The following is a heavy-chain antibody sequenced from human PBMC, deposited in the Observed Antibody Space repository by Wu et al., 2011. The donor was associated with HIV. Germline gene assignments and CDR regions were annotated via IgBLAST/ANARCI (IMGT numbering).Heavy chain of an antibody. CDR1: GYTFANNY. D-gene: IGHD1-1*01. V-gene: IGHV1-69-2*01. CDR2: VDPANGET. CDR3: TTDPWKY. Sequence: EVELLQSGAEVKKPGTTVKISCKVSGYTFANNYMHWIKQAPGKGPEWMGLVDPANGETIYAEKFLGRVTMTADTSIDTAYMEMNSLTSEDTAVYYCTTDPWKYWGQGSLVTVSS. J-gene: IGHJ4*02.